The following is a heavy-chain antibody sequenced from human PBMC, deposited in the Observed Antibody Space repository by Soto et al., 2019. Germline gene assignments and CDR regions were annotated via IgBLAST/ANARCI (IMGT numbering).Heavy chain of an antibody. J-gene: IGHJ5*01. CDR1: GYTFATYD. CDR2: MNPNSGNT. V-gene: IGHV1-8*01. D-gene: IGHD2-21*01. Sequence: QVQLVQSGAEVKTPGASVKVSCKASGYTFATYDINWVRQAPGQGLEWMGWMNPNSGNTGYAQKFHSRIXMTRDTALSVAHMELSSLRNEDTAVYYFARSDGYNFNWLDSWGQGTLVTVSA. CDR3: ARSDGYNFNWLDS.